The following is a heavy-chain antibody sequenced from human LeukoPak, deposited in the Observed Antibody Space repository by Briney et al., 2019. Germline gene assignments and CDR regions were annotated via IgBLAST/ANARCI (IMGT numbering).Heavy chain of an antibody. CDR1: GFTFSSYG. V-gene: IGHV3-30*18. CDR3: AKAVSSSWYDPIDY. J-gene: IGHJ4*02. Sequence: PGGSLRLSCAASGFTFSSYGMHWVRQAPGKGLEWVAVISYDGSNKYYADSVKGRFTISRDNSKNTLYLQMNSLRAEDTAVYYCAKAVSSSWYDPIDYWGQGTLVTVSS. D-gene: IGHD6-13*01. CDR2: ISYDGSNK.